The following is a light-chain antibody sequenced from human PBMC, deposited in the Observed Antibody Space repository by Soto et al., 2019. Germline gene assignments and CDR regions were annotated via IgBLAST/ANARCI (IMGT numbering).Light chain of an antibody. J-gene: IGLJ2*01. CDR1: SDHYNYI. V-gene: IGLV4-60*03. CDR2: VEASGTY. Sequence: QPVLTQSSSASASLGSSVKLTCTLSSDHYNYIIAWHQQHPGKAPRFLMTVEASGTYNKGSGIPDRFSGSSSGADRYLTISNLQSEDEAQYYCETWDNDTRVFGGGTKLTVL. CDR3: ETWDNDTRV.